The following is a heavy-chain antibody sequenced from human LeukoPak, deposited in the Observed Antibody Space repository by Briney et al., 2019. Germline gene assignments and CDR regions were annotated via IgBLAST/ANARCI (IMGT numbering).Heavy chain of an antibody. CDR2: ISSSSSTI. Sequence: GGSLRLSSAASGFTFRSYSMNWVRQAPGKGLEWVSYISSSSSTIYYAHSVKGRFTISRDNAKNSLYLQMNSLRAEDTAVYYCVTGAYYDFWSGYSRPYGMDVWGQGTTVTVSS. V-gene: IGHV3-48*01. D-gene: IGHD3-3*01. J-gene: IGHJ6*02. CDR1: GFTFRSYS. CDR3: VTGAYYDFWSGYSRPYGMDV.